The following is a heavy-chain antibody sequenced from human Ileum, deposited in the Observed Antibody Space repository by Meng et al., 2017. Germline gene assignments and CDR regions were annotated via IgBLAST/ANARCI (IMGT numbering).Heavy chain of an antibody. V-gene: IGHV4-39*01. J-gene: IGHJ4*02. CDR3: ARRTGEVDLLDY. CDR1: GGSISSSSHC. D-gene: IGHD7-27*01. CDR2: ICYSGNT. Sequence: QLQLQESGPGLVKPSETLSRRCAVSGGSISSSSHCCDWIRQPPGKGLEWIGSICYSGNTYYNPSLKSRVSMSVDTSKKQISLKLNSVTAADTAVYYCARRTGEVDLLDYWGQGTLVTVS.